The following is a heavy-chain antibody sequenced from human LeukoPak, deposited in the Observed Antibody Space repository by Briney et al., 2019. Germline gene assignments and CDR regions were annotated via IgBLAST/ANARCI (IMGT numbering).Heavy chain of an antibody. CDR1: GFTFSSYA. J-gene: IGHJ6*04. V-gene: IGHV3-30*04. Sequence: GGSMRLSCAASGFTFSSYAMHWVRQAPGKGLEWVAVISYDGSNKYYADSVKGRFTISRDNSKNTLYLQMNSLRAEDTAVYYCARDGVAIFSGYYYYYGMDVWGKGTTVTVSS. CDR2: ISYDGSNK. CDR3: ARDGVAIFSGYYYYYGMDV. D-gene: IGHD2-15*01.